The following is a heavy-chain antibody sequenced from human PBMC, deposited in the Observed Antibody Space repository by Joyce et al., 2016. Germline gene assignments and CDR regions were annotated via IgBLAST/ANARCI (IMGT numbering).Heavy chain of an antibody. CDR2: INADFGAP. V-gene: IGHV1-69*06. D-gene: IGHD3-3*01. CDR3: ANPGGSILGYHYYMDV. Sequence: QVQLVQSGAEVKKPGSSVKVSCNASGGTFKNYAISWVRQAPGQGLEWMGGINADFGAPNYAQKFQGRITITADTSTNIADIEVHGLRPEDTAVYYCANPGGSILGYHYYMDVWGKGTTVTVSS. CDR1: GGTFKNYA. J-gene: IGHJ6*03.